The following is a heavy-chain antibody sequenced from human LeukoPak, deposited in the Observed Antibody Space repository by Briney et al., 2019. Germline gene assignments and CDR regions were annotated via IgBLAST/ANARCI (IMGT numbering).Heavy chain of an antibody. J-gene: IGHJ3*01. D-gene: IGHD2-2*02. V-gene: IGHV4-59*01. Sequence: SETLSLTCTVSGDSISPYYWSWIRQSPGKGLEWIGNIYHSGSTNFSPSLKRRVTMSVDKSKNQISLNLNSVTAADTAVYFCARDGYTYGSSRAFAFWGQGTLVTVSS. CDR2: IYHSGST. CDR3: ARDGYTYGSSRAFAF. CDR1: GDSISPYY.